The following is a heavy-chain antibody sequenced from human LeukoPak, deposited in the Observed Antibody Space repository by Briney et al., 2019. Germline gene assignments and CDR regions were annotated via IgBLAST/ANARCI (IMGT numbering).Heavy chain of an antibody. V-gene: IGHV4-30-4*01. Sequence: TLSLTCTVSGGSISSGDYYWSWIRQPPGKGLEWIGYIYYSGSSYYNPSLKSRLTISVDTSRNQFSLKLSSVTAADTAVYYCARGRGYSYKNFDSWGQGTLVTVSS. D-gene: IGHD5-18*01. CDR3: ARGRGYSYKNFDS. J-gene: IGHJ4*02. CDR1: GGSISSGDYY. CDR2: IYYSGSS.